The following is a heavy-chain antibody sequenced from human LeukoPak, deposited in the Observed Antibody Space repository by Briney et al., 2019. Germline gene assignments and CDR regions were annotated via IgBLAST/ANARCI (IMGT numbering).Heavy chain of an antibody. J-gene: IGHJ6*02. CDR1: GYTFTSYY. V-gene: IGHV1-46*01. D-gene: IGHD3-3*01. CDR2: IKPSGGST. CDR3: AKDQLRFLEWLFADYYYYGMDV. Sequence: ASVEVSCKASGYTFTSYYMHWVRQAPGQGLEWMGIIKPSGGSTSYAQKFQGRVTMTRDTSTSTVYMELSSLRAEDTAVYYCAKDQLRFLEWLFADYYYYGMDVWGQGTTVTVSS.